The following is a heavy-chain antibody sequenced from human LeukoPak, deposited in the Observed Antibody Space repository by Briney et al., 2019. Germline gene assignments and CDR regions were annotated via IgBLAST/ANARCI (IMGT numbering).Heavy chain of an antibody. J-gene: IGHJ5*02. CDR2: IYYSGST. Sequence: SSETLSLTCTVSGGSISSYYWSWIRQPPGKGLEWIGYIYYSGSTNYNPSLKSRVTISVDTSKNQFSLKLSSVTAADTAVYYCARREEVPWDFDPWGQGTLVTVSS. D-gene: IGHD1-26*01. CDR3: ARREEVPWDFDP. V-gene: IGHV4-59*08. CDR1: GGSISSYY.